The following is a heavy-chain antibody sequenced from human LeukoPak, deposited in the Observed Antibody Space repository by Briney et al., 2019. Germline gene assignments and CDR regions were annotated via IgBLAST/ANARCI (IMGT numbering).Heavy chain of an antibody. V-gene: IGHV4-59*08. CDR1: GGSISSYS. D-gene: IGHD5-18*01. CDR3: ARIARGYSYDAFDI. CDR2: IDYSGSI. J-gene: IGHJ3*02. Sequence: SETLSLTCTVSGGSISSYSWSWIRQPPGKGLEWIGNIDYSGSITSNPSLKSRVTISVDTSKNQVSLRLSSVTAADTAVYYCARIARGYSYDAFDIWGQGTMVTVSS.